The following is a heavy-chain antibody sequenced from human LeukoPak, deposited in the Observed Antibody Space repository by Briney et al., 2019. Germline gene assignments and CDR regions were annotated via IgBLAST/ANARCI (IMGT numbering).Heavy chain of an antibody. J-gene: IGHJ3*02. CDR2: TSSSSSYI. D-gene: IGHD4-17*01. CDR3: ARVYGDYPAFDI. V-gene: IGHV3-21*01. CDR1: GFTFSSYS. Sequence: GGSLRLSCAASGFTFSSYSMNWVRQAPGKGLEWVSSTSSSSSYIYYADSVKGRFTISRDNAKNSLYLQMNSLRAEDTAVYYCARVYGDYPAFDIWGQGTMVTVSS.